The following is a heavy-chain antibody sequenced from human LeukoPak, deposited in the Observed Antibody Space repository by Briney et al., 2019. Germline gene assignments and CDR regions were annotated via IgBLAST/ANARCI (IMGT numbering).Heavy chain of an antibody. Sequence: GGSLKISCQGSGYSFTSYWSGGVRQMRGKGLEWMGIIYPGDSDTRYSPSFQGQVTISADKSISTGYLQWSSLKASDTAMYYCARPTLDAHYSMDVWGKGTTVTVSS. V-gene: IGHV5-51*01. CDR2: IYPGDSDT. CDR1: GYSFTSYW. D-gene: IGHD2-2*03. CDR3: ARPTLDAHYSMDV. J-gene: IGHJ6*03.